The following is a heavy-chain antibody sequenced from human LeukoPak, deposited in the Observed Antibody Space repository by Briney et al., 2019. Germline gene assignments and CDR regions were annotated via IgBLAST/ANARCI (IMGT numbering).Heavy chain of an antibody. V-gene: IGHV3-23*01. Sequence: PGGSLRLSCAASGFTVSNYYMSWVRQAPGKGLEWVSAISGSGGSTYYADSVKGRFTISRDNSKNTLYLQMNSLRAEDTAVYYCAKDVFVPLFGVVFGGAFDIWGQGTMVTVSS. J-gene: IGHJ3*02. CDR2: ISGSGGST. D-gene: IGHD3-3*01. CDR1: GFTVSNYY. CDR3: AKDVFVPLFGVVFGGAFDI.